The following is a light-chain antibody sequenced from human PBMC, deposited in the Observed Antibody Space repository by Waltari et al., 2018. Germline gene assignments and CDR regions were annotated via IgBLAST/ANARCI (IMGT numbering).Light chain of an antibody. CDR2: WAS. Sequence: DIVLTQSPDSLAVSLGERATINCKSSQSLLYSSVNKNCLAWYQQKAGQPPRLLIYWASTREPGVPDQFSGSGSGTDFTLTISSLQAEDVAVYYCQQYCSSPLTFGGGTKVEIK. V-gene: IGKV4-1*01. CDR3: QQYCSSPLT. J-gene: IGKJ4*01. CDR1: QSLLYSSVNKNC.